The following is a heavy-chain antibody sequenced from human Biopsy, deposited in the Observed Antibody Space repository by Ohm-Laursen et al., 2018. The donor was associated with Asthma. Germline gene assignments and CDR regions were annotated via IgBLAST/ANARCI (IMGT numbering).Heavy chain of an antibody. CDR3: AKRRGYSGHDNDY. Sequence: LRLSCAASGFMFRSFGMHWVRQAPGKGLEWVAVMSYDGNHKFYEDSVKGRFTISRDNSKNTLYLQMNSLRTEDTAVYYCAKRRGYSGHDNDYWGQGTLVIVSS. J-gene: IGHJ4*02. D-gene: IGHD5-12*01. CDR2: MSYDGNHK. V-gene: IGHV3-30*18. CDR1: GFMFRSFG.